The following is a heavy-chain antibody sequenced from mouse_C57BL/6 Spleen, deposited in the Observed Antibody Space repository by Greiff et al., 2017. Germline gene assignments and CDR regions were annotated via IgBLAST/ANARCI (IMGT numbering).Heavy chain of an antibody. CDR2: IYPRDGST. D-gene: IGHD1-1*01. CDR3: ARGPDYGSSPWFAY. CDR1: GYTFTDHT. V-gene: IGHV1-78*01. Sequence: VQGVESDAELVKPGASVKISCKVSGYTFTDHTIHWMKQRPEQGLEWIGYIYPRDGSTKYNEKFKGKATLTADKSSSTAYMQLNSLTSEDSAVYFCARGPDYGSSPWFAYWGQGTLVTVSA. J-gene: IGHJ3*01.